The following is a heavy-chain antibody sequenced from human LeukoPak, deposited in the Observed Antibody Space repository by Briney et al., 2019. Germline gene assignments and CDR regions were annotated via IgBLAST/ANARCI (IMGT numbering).Heavy chain of an antibody. CDR3: ARDFHDFFDY. D-gene: IGHD2-21*02. CDR2: ILKDGSNA. J-gene: IGHJ4*02. CDR1: AFTFDNFP. Sequence: GGSLRLSCTASAFTFDNFPMHWVRQAPGKGLDWVALILKDGSNAFYADSVKGRFTISRDNSGNTLFLQMNSLRAEDTGIYYWARDFHDFFDYCGQGTLVTVSS. V-gene: IGHV3-30-3*01.